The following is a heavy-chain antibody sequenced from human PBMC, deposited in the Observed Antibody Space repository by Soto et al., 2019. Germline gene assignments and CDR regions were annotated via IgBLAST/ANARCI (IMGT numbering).Heavy chain of an antibody. V-gene: IGHV1-2*04. Sequence: GASVKVSCKASGYTFTGYYMHWVRQAPGQGLEWMGWINPNSGGTNYAQKFQGWVTMTRDTSISTAYMELSRLRSEDTAVYYCARSPVCYGDLCAEYFQHWGQGTLVTVSS. CDR2: INPNSGGT. CDR1: GYTFTGYY. J-gene: IGHJ1*01. CDR3: ARSPVCYGDLCAEYFQH. D-gene: IGHD4-17*01.